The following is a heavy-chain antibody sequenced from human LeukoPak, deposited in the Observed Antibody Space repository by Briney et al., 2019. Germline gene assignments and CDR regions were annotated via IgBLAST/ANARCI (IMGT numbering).Heavy chain of an antibody. J-gene: IGHJ6*02. Sequence: SETPSLTCAVYGGSSSGYYWCWIRQPPGKGLEWIGEINHSGSTNYNPSLKSRVTISVDTSKNQFSLKLSSVTAADTAVYYCARGIITMVRGVIIYYYGMDVWGQGTTVTVSS. CDR1: GGSSSGYY. CDR3: ARGIITMVRGVIIYYYGMDV. D-gene: IGHD3-10*01. V-gene: IGHV4-34*01. CDR2: INHSGST.